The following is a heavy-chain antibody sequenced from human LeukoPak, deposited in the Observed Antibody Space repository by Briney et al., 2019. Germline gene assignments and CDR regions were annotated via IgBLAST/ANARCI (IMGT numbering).Heavy chain of an antibody. CDR1: GASINDYY. D-gene: IGHD1-26*01. Sequence: SETLSLTCTVSGASINDYYWSWIRQPPGEGLEWIGYFYPRGNTKYNPSLKSRVTISIDTAKNQFSLKLSSVTPADTAVYYCAGEGGNWFDPWGQGTLVTVSS. V-gene: IGHV4-59*01. J-gene: IGHJ5*02. CDR2: FYPRGNT. CDR3: AGEGGNWFDP.